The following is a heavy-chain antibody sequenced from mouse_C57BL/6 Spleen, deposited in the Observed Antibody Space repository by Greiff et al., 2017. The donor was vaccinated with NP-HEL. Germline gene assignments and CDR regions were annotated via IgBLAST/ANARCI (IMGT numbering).Heavy chain of an antibody. CDR3: TTRDGYFDY. D-gene: IGHD2-3*01. CDR1: GFNIKDDY. V-gene: IGHV14-4*01. J-gene: IGHJ2*01. Sequence: EVQLQQSGAELVRPGASVKLSCTASGFNIKDDYMHWVKQRPEQGLEWIGWIDPESGDTEYASKFQGKATITADTSSNTAYLQLSILTSEDTAVYYGTTRDGYFDYWGQGTTLTVSS. CDR2: IDPESGDT.